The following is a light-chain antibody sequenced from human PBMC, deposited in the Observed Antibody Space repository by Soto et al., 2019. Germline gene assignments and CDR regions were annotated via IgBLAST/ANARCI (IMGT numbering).Light chain of an antibody. CDR2: EVS. Sequence: QSALTQPASVSGSPGRSITISCTGTSSDVGGYNYVSWYQQHPGKAPKLMIYEVSNRPSGVSNRFSGSKSGNTASLTISGLQAEDEADYYCSSYTSSSTSYVFGTGTKSPS. J-gene: IGLJ1*01. CDR3: SSYTSSSTSYV. V-gene: IGLV2-14*01. CDR1: SSDVGGYNY.